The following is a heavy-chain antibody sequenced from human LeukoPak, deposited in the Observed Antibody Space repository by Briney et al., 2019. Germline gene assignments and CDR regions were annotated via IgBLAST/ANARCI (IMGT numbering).Heavy chain of an antibody. CDR1: GYTFTSYD. Sequence: ASVKVSCKASGYTFTSYDINWVRQAPGQGLEWMGWISAYNGNTNYAQKLQGGVTMTTDTSTSTAYMELRSLRSDDTAVYYCARDHPHYYGSGSYYNRGNNWFDPWGQGTLVTVSS. V-gene: IGHV1-18*01. D-gene: IGHD3-10*01. CDR2: ISAYNGNT. J-gene: IGHJ5*02. CDR3: ARDHPHYYGSGSYYNRGNNWFDP.